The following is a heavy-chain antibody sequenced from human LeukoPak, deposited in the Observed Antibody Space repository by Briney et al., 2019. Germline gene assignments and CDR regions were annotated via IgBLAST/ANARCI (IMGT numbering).Heavy chain of an antibody. Sequence: PSETLSLTCTVSGGSVSSGSYYWSWIRQPPGKGLEWIGYIYYSGSTNYNPSPKSRVTISVDTSKNQFSLKLSSVTAADTAMYYCARDKLVGYYYGMDVWGQGTTVTVSS. V-gene: IGHV4-61*01. D-gene: IGHD2-2*01. CDR2: IYYSGST. CDR1: GGSVSSGSYY. J-gene: IGHJ6*02. CDR3: ARDKLVGYYYGMDV.